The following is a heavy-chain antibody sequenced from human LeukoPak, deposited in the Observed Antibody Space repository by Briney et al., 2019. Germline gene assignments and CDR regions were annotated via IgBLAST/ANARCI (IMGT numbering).Heavy chain of an antibody. CDR3: ARGERYSSGWYGVSYYMDV. J-gene: IGHJ6*03. V-gene: IGHV4-39*07. Sequence: SETLSLTCTVSGGSISSSSYYWGWIRQPPGKGLEWIGSIYYSGSTYYNPSLKSRVTISVDTSKNQFSLKLSSVTAADTAVYYCARGERYSSGWYGVSYYMDVWGKGTTVTVSS. CDR1: GGSISSSSYY. D-gene: IGHD6-19*01. CDR2: IYYSGST.